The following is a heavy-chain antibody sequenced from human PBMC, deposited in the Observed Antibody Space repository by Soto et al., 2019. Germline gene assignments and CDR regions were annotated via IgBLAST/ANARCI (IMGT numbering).Heavy chain of an antibody. J-gene: IGHJ6*02. CDR2: MNPNSGNT. CDR3: AREYSLTLRLGETRPNYYGMDA. CDR1: GYTFTSYD. V-gene: IGHV1-8*01. Sequence: VASVKVSCKASGYTFTSYDINWVRQATGQGLEWMGWMNPNSGNTGYAQKFQGRVTMTRNTSISTAYMELSSLRSEDTAVYYCAREYSLTLRLGETRPNYYGMDAWGQGTTVTVSS. D-gene: IGHD3-16*01.